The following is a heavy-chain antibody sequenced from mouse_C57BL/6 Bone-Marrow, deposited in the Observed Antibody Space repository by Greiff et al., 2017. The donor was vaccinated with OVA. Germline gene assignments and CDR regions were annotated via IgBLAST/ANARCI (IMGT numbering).Heavy chain of an antibody. V-gene: IGHV1-75*01. D-gene: IGHD2-3*01. CDR1: GYTFTDYY. Sequence: QVQLKESGPELVKPGASVKISCKASGYTFTDYYINWVKQRPGQGLEWIGWLFPGSGSTSYNEKVKGKAPLTVDKSSSTAYMLLSSLTSEDSAVYFCARLGPYDGYPAWFAYWGQGTLVTVSA. CDR2: LFPGSGST. J-gene: IGHJ3*01. CDR3: ARLGPYDGYPAWFAY.